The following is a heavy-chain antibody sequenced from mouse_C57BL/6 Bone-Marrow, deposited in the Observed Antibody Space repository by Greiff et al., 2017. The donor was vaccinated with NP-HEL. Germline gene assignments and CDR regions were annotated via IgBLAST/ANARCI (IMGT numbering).Heavy chain of an antibody. CDR1: GYSFTGYY. D-gene: IGHD1-1*01. J-gene: IGHJ2*01. Sequence: EVQLQQSGPELVKPGASVKISCTASGYSFTGYYMNWVKQSPEQSLEWIGEINPSTGGTTYNQKFKAKATLTVDKSSSTAYMQLQSLTSEDSSVYYCARLELFGYWGQGTTLTVSS. V-gene: IGHV1-42*01. CDR2: INPSTGGT. CDR3: ARLELFGY.